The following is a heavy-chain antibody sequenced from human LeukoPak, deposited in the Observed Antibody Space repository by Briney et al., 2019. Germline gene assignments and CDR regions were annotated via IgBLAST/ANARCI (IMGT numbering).Heavy chain of an antibody. CDR2: IWSDGSNK. CDR3: ARDKGAAAHAFDI. J-gene: IGHJ3*02. V-gene: IGHV3-33*01. D-gene: IGHD6-13*01. Sequence: GGSLRLSCVVSGLSFSDYGMHWVRRAPGKGLEWVAVIWSDGSNKYYADSVKGRFTISRDNSKNTLYLQMNSLRAEDTTVYYCARDKGAAAHAFDIWGQGTMVTVSS. CDR1: GLSFSDYG.